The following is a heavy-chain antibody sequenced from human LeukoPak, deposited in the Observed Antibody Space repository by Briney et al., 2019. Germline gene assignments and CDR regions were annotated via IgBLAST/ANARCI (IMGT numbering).Heavy chain of an antibody. CDR1: GFTFSSYG. D-gene: IGHD1-26*01. V-gene: IGHV3-30*18. Sequence: PGRSLRLSCAASGFTFSSYGMHWVRQAPGKGLEWVAVISYDGSNKYYADSVKGRFTISRDNSKNTLYLQMNSLRAEDTAVYYCAKDKGGSYYYFDYWGQGTLATVSS. CDR3: AKDKGGSYYYFDY. CDR2: ISYDGSNK. J-gene: IGHJ4*02.